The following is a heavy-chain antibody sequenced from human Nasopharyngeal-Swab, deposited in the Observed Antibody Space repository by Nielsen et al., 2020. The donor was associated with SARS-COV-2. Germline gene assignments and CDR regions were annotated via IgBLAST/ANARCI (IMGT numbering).Heavy chain of an antibody. J-gene: IGHJ3*02. CDR1: GGSISSGYYG. CDR3: ARRAMIGPLGSFDI. CDR2: IYYIGST. D-gene: IGHD3-22*01. V-gene: IGHV4-30-4*01. Sequence: SLRLSCTVSGGSISSGYYGWGWLREPPGKGLEGSVYIYYIGSTYYNPTLKSRVTISVATSKNQFSLKLSSVTAADTAVYFCARRAMIGPLGSFDIWGQGTMVTVSS.